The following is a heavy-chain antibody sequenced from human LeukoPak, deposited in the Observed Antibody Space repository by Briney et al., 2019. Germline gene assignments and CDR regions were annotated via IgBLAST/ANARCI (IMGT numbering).Heavy chain of an antibody. V-gene: IGHV4-59*01. D-gene: IGHD2-21*02. J-gene: IGHJ4*02. CDR3: ARVGLNAHCVDY. CDR2: IYYSGST. Sequence: SETLSLTCTVSGGSISSYYWSWLRQPPGKGLEWIGYIYYSGSTNYNPSLKSRVTISVDTSKNQFSLKLSSVTAADTAVYYCARVGLNAHCVDYWGQGTLVTVSS. CDR1: GGSISSYY.